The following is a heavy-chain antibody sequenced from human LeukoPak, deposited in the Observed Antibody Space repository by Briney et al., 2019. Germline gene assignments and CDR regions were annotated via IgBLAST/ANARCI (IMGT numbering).Heavy chain of an antibody. Sequence: SETLSLTCTVSGGSISGYYWSWIRQPAGKGLEWIGRIYTSGSTNYNPSLKSRVTISVDASKNQFSLKLSSVTAADTAVYYCARATYSSSWYGFWFDPWGQGTLVTVSS. V-gene: IGHV4-4*07. J-gene: IGHJ5*02. CDR2: IYTSGST. CDR1: GGSISGYY. CDR3: ARATYSSSWYGFWFDP. D-gene: IGHD6-13*01.